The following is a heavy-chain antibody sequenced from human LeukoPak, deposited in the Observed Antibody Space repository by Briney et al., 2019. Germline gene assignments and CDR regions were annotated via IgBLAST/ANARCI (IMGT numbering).Heavy chain of an antibody. CDR2: IRYDGSNK. J-gene: IGHJ4*02. CDR3: AKSYDYVWGSYRYFDY. CDR1: GFTFSSYG. V-gene: IGHV3-30*02. D-gene: IGHD3-16*02. Sequence: GGSLRLSCAASGFTFSSYGMHWVRQAPGKGLEWVAFIRYDGSNKYYADSVKGRFTISRDNSKNTLYLQMNSLRAEDTAVYYCAKSYDYVWGSYRYFDYWGQGTLVTVSS.